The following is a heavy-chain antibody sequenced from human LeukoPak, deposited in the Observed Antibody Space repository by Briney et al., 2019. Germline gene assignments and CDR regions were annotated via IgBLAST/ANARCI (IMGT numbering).Heavy chain of an antibody. CDR3: ARGARSYYGSGRGWYYYYMDV. D-gene: IGHD3-10*01. CDR1: GGSFSGYY. J-gene: IGHJ6*03. Sequence: PSETLSLTCAVYGGSFSGYYWSWIRQPPGKGLEWIGEINHSGSTNYNPSLKSRVTISVDTSKNQFSLKLSSVTAADTAVYYCARGARSYYGSGRGWYYYYMDVWSKGTTVTVSS. CDR2: INHSGST. V-gene: IGHV4-34*01.